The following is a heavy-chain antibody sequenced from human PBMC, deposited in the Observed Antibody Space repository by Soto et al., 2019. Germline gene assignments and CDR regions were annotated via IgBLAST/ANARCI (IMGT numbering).Heavy chain of an antibody. CDR1: GFTFSSYS. D-gene: IGHD3-3*01. CDR3: ARNPYYDFWSGYYTGMMEANWFDP. J-gene: IGHJ5*02. CDR2: ISSSSSYI. Sequence: EVQLVESGGGLVKPGGSLRLSCAASGFTFSSYSMNWVRQAPGKGLEWVSSISSSSSYIYYADSVKGRFTISRDNAKNSLYLQMNRLRAEDTAVYYCARNPYYDFWSGYYTGMMEANWFDPWGQGTLVTVSS. V-gene: IGHV3-21*01.